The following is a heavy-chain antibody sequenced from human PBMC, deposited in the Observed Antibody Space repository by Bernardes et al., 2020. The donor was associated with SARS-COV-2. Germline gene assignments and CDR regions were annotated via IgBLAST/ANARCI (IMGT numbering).Heavy chain of an antibody. CDR3: ARDAALLVTGGGWFDP. CDR1: GGSISSYY. CDR2: IYYSGST. V-gene: IGHV4-59*01. J-gene: IGHJ5*02. D-gene: IGHD2-8*02. Sequence: SETLSLTCTVSGGSISSYYWSWIRQPPGKGLEWIGYIYYSGSTNYNPSLKSRVTISVDTSKNQFSLKLSSVTAADTAVYYCARDAALLVTGGGWFDPWGQGTLVTVSS.